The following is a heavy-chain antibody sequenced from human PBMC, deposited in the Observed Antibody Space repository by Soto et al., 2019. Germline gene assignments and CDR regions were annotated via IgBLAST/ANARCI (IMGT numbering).Heavy chain of an antibody. V-gene: IGHV4-34*01. J-gene: IGHJ6*02. CDR2: INHSGNT. Sequence: PSETLSLTCAVYGASLSDNYCNWLRQPPGKGLEWIGEINHSGNTNYNPSLRSRVTISIDTAKNHLSLILSSVTAADTATYYCTRIYCTTTSCFINGMDVWGQGTTVTVSS. D-gene: IGHD2-2*01. CDR3: TRIYCTTTSCFINGMDV. CDR1: GASLSDNY.